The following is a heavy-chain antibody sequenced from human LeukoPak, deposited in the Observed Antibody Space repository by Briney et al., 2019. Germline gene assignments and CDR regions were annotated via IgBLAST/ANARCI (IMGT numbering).Heavy chain of an antibody. V-gene: IGHV5-51*01. Sequence: GESLKISCKGSGYNFTNYWIGWVRQLPGKGLEWMGIIYPGDSDTRYRPSFQGQVTISADKSISTAYLQWSSLKASDTAMYYCARHDSYGFLRLHYDPWGQGTLVTVSS. CDR2: IYPGDSDT. J-gene: IGHJ5*02. CDR3: ARHDSYGFLRLHYDP. CDR1: GYNFTNYW. D-gene: IGHD5-18*01.